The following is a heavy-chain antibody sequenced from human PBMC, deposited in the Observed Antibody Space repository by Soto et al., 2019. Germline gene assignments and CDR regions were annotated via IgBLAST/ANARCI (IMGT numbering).Heavy chain of an antibody. J-gene: IGHJ3*02. V-gene: IGHV3-9*01. CDR2: ISWNSGSI. CDR1: GFTFDDYA. D-gene: IGHD4-17*01. CDR3: VKVRDYGEYRGAFDI. Sequence: EVQLVESGGGLVQPGRSLRLSCAASGFTFDDYAMHWVRQPPGKGLEWVSGISWNSGSIDYADSEKGRFTLSRDNAKNSLYLQMNSLRAEDTALYYCVKVRDYGEYRGAFDIWGQGTMVTVSS.